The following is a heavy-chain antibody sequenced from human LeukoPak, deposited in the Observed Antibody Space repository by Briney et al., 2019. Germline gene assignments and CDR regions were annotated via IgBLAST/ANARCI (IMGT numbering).Heavy chain of an antibody. Sequence: SETLSLTCAVYGGSFSGYYWSWIRQPPGKGLEWIGEINHSGSTNYNPSLKSLVTISVDTSKNQFSLKLSSVTAADTAVYYCARRGVVPAAIRSGYFQHWGQGTLVTVSS. J-gene: IGHJ1*01. CDR3: ARRGVVPAAIRSGYFQH. CDR2: INHSGST. V-gene: IGHV4-34*01. CDR1: GGSFSGYY. D-gene: IGHD2-2*01.